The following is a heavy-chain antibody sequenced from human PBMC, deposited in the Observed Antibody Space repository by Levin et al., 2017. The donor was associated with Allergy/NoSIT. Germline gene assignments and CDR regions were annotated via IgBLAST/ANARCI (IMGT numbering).Heavy chain of an antibody. CDR3: ARATAFDY. CDR2: IYASGST. V-gene: IGHV4-4*07. CDR1: GGSINSYY. J-gene: IGHJ4*01. D-gene: IGHD1-26*01. Sequence: PSETLSLTCAVSGGSINSYYWNWIRQPADKGLEWIGRIYASGSTNYNPSLKSRVTMSVDTSKNQFSLKLISVTAADTAMYYCARATAFDYWGHGTLVTVSS.